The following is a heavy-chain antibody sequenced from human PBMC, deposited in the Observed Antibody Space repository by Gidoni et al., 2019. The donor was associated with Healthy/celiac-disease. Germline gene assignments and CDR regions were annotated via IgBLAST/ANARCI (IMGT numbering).Heavy chain of an antibody. V-gene: IGHV3-30-3*01. J-gene: IGHJ3*02. CDR3: ARWRSKYEIEVTDDAFDI. CDR2: ISYDGSNK. D-gene: IGHD2-21*02. CDR1: GFTFGSYA. Sequence: QVQLVESGGGVVQPGRSLRLSCAASGFTFGSYAMHWVRQAPGKGLEWVAVISYDGSNKYYADSVKGRFTISRDNSNNTLYLQMNSLRAEDTAVYYCARWRSKYEIEVTDDAFDIWGQGTMVTVSS.